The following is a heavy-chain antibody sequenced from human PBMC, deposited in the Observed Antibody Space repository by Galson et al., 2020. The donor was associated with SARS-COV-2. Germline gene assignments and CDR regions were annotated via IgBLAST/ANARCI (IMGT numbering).Heavy chain of an antibody. Sequence: GGSLRLSCTASASGFIFSDHWMTWVRQAPGKGLEWVANIKPDGSEKYYVASVKGRFTLSRDNAKNSLYLQMNSLKVEDTAVYYCPRDRYGTMGLDNWGQGTLVTVSS. CDR1: ASGFIFSDHW. V-gene: IGHV3-7*01. J-gene: IGHJ4*02. CDR3: PRDRYGTMGLDN. CDR2: IKPDGSEK. D-gene: IGHD3-9*01.